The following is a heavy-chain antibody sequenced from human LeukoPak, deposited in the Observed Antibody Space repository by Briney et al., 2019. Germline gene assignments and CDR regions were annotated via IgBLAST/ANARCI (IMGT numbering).Heavy chain of an antibody. CDR2: INHSGST. CDR3: AIEHYDILTGYYSPDYYYGMDV. CDR1: GGSFSGYY. D-gene: IGHD3-9*01. Sequence: PSETLSLTCAVYGGSFSGYYWSWIRQPPGKGLEWIGEINHSGSTNYNSSLKSRVTISVDTSKNQFSLKLSSVTAADTAVYYCAIEHYDILTGYYSPDYYYGMDVWGKGTTVTVSS. J-gene: IGHJ6*04. V-gene: IGHV4-34*01.